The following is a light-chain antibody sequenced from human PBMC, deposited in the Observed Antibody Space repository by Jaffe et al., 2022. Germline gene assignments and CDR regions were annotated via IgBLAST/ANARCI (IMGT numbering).Light chain of an antibody. CDR2: AAS. J-gene: IGKJ1*01. CDR1: QGIGND. Sequence: IQMTQSPSSLSASVGDRVTITCRASQGIGNDLGWYQQKPGKVPERLIYAASSLQGGVPSRFSGSGSGTDFTLTISNLQPEDFATYYCLQHNSYPRTFGQGTKVEIK. CDR3: LQHNSYPRT. V-gene: IGKV1-17*02.